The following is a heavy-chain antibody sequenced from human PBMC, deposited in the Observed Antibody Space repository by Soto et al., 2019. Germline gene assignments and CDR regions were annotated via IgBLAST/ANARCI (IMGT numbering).Heavy chain of an antibody. Sequence: QVQQVQSGAEVKKPGASVKVSCKASGYTFTSHGISWVRQAPGQGLEWMGWISAYNGNTNYAQKLQGRVTMTTDTSTSTAYMELRSLRSDDTAVYYCASTPYYYDSSDEPELWYFDLWGRGTLVTVSS. CDR3: ASTPYYYDSSDEPELWYFDL. V-gene: IGHV1-18*01. CDR1: GYTFTSHG. D-gene: IGHD3-22*01. J-gene: IGHJ2*01. CDR2: ISAYNGNT.